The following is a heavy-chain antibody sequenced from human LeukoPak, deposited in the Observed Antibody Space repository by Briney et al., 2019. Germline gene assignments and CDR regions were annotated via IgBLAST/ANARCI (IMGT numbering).Heavy chain of an antibody. J-gene: IGHJ6*03. CDR1: GYTFTGYY. Sequence: GASVKVSCKASGYTFTGYYIHWVRQAPGQGLEWMGWINPNSGGTNYAQKFQGRVTMTRDTSISTAYMELSRLRSDDTAVYYCARSEDYYYYYYMDVWGKGTTVTVSS. CDR2: INPNSGGT. V-gene: IGHV1-2*02. CDR3: ARSEDYYYYYYMDV.